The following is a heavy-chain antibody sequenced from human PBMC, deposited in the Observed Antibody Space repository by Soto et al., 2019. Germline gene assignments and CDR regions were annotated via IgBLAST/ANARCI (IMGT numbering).Heavy chain of an antibody. V-gene: IGHV3-23*01. CDR2: ISGNGYTT. CDR1: GFTFTTSS. Sequence: EVHVLESGGDLVQPGGSLRHTCAVSGFTFTTSSINWVRQAPGKGLEWVSSISGNGYTTYYADSVTGRFTISTDNSKSTVFLQMNSLRVEDTALYYCAKGVEHSTADAFETWGQGTMVTVSS. D-gene: IGHD5-18*01. J-gene: IGHJ3*02. CDR3: AKGVEHSTADAFET.